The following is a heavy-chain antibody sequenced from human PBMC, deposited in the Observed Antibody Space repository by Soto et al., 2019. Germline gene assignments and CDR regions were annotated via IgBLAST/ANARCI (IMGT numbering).Heavy chain of an antibody. CDR2: IFHSGST. Sequence: QVQLQESGPGLVKPSRTLSLTCAVSGASIRSNNRWSWVRQPPGKGLEWIGEIFHSGSTNYNPSLKTRLTISVDKSKNQFSLKLSSVTAADTAIYYCARVYSGCYSDSWGRGTLVTVSS. D-gene: IGHD1-26*01. J-gene: IGHJ4*02. CDR1: GASIRSNNR. CDR3: ARVYSGCYSDS. V-gene: IGHV4-4*02.